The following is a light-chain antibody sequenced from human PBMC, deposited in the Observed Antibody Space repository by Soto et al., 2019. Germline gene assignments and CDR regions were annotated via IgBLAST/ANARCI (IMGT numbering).Light chain of an antibody. J-gene: IGLJ2*01. Sequence: QSVLTQPPSVSGAPGQRVTISCTGSSSNIGAGYAVHWYQQLPGTAPKLLIYGNSNRPSGVPDRFSGSKSGTSASLAITGLQAEDEADYSCQSYDSSLSVVFGGGTKLTVL. CDR1: SSNIGAGYA. CDR2: GNS. V-gene: IGLV1-40*01. CDR3: QSYDSSLSVV.